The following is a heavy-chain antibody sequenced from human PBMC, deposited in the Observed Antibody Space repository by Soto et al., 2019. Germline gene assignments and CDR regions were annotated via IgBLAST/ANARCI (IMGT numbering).Heavy chain of an antibody. CDR3: AGHRGMVHPLDY. Sequence: GESLKISFQGSGYSFTSYLITWVRQMPVKGLEWMGRIDPTDSYTNYSPPFQGRVTISVDKSIGTAYLQWSSLKASDTAMYYCAGHRGMVHPLDYWGQGTLVTVSS. V-gene: IGHV5-10-1*01. CDR2: IDPTDSYT. J-gene: IGHJ4*02. CDR1: GYSFTSYL. D-gene: IGHD3-10*01.